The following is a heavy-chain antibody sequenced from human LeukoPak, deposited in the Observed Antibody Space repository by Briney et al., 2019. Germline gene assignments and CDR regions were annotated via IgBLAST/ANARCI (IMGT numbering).Heavy chain of an antibody. Sequence: SETLSLTCSVSGGSISNYYWSWIRQPPGKGLEWLGNIYFSGTTDYNSSLKSRLTISVDTFKNQLSLNLQSVTAADTATYYCARHRSDTGGKKGVNWFDPWGQGTLVTVSS. J-gene: IGHJ5*02. V-gene: IGHV4-59*01. CDR1: GGSISNYY. CDR3: ARHRSDTGGKKGVNWFDP. CDR2: IYFSGTT. D-gene: IGHD4-23*01.